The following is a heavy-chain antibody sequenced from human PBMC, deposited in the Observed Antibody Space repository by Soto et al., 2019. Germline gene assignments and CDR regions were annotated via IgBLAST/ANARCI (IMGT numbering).Heavy chain of an antibody. D-gene: IGHD2-8*01. J-gene: IGHJ5*02. CDR2: IIPIFGTA. CDR3: ARGLYCTNGVCYTLEEYTWFDP. V-gene: IGHV1-69*06. Sequence: QVQLVQSGAEVKKPGSSVKVSCKASGGTFSSYAISWVRQAPGQGLEWMGGIIPIFGTANYAQKFQGRVTITADKSTRTAYMELSSLRSEDTAVYYCARGLYCTNGVCYTLEEYTWFDPWGQGTLVTVSS. CDR1: GGTFSSYA.